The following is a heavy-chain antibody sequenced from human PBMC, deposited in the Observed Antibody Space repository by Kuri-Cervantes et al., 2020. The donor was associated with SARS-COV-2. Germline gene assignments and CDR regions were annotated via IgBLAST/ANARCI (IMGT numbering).Heavy chain of an antibody. D-gene: IGHD3-3*01. J-gene: IGHJ4*02. CDR1: GYTFTDYY. CDR2: INPNSGGT. CDR3: ARGGKQHHILRFLESFHFDS. V-gene: IGHV1-2*04. Sequence: ASVKVSCKASGYTFTDYYINWVRQAPGQGLEWMGWINPNSGGTNYAQRYQGWVTMTRDTSTRTAYMELNRLTSDDTAVYFCARGGKQHHILRFLESFHFDSWGQGTLVTVSS.